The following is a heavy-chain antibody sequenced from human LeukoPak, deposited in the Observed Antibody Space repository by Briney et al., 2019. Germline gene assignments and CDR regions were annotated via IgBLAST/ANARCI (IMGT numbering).Heavy chain of an antibody. J-gene: IGHJ4*02. D-gene: IGHD1-26*01. CDR2: ISSSSSTI. CDR1: GFTFSSHS. CDR3: ARGSSGEY. V-gene: IGHV3-48*04. Sequence: GGSLRLSCAASGFTFSSHSMNWVRQAPGKGLEWVSYISSSSSTIYYADSVKGRFTISRDSAQNSSYLQMSSLRAEDTAVYYCARGSSGEYWGQGTLVTVSS.